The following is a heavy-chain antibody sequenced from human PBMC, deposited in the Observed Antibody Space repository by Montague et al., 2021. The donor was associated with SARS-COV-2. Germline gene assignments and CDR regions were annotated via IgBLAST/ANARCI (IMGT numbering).Heavy chain of an antibody. CDR2: INHSGST. J-gene: IGHJ4*02. Sequence: ETLSLTCAVYGGSFSVYYWSWIRQPPGKGLEWIGEINHSGSTNYNPSLKSRVTISSDTSKNQFSLKLNSVTAADTAVYFCVVVVPAMRPRSDYWGQGTLVTVSS. D-gene: IGHD2-21*02. CDR3: VVVVPAMRPRSDY. V-gene: IGHV4-34*01. CDR1: GGSFSVYY.